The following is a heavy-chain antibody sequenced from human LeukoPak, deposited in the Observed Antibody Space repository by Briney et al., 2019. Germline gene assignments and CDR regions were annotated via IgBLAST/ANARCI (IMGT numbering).Heavy chain of an antibody. CDR2: IYSGGDT. CDR1: GFAVNDNY. CDR3: ASIGRDY. D-gene: IGHD1-26*01. V-gene: IGHV3-53*01. J-gene: IGHJ4*02. Sequence: GGSLRLSCAASGFAVNDNYMGWVRQAPGKGLEWVSLIYSGGDTYYADSVKGRFTISRDNAKNTLYLQMNSLRAEDTAVYYCASIGRDYWGQGTLVTVSS.